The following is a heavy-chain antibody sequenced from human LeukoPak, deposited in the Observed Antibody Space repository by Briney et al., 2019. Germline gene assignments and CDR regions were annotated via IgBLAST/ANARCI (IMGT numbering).Heavy chain of an antibody. CDR3: ARVVTIFGVVKNNWFDP. CDR1: GYTFTSYG. J-gene: IGHJ5*02. CDR2: ISAYNGNT. Sequence: ASVKVSCKASGYTFTSYGISWVRQAPGQGLEWMGWISAYNGNTNYAQKLQGRVTMTTDTSTSTAYMELRSLRSDDTAVYYCARVVTIFGVVKNNWFDPWGQGTLVTVSS. D-gene: IGHD3-3*01. V-gene: IGHV1-18*01.